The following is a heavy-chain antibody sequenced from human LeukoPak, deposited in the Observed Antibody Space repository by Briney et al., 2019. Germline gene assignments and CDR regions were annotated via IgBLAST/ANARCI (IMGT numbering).Heavy chain of an antibody. D-gene: IGHD4/OR15-4a*01. Sequence: GGSLRLSCAASGLSFSSYEMSWVRQAPGKGLEWVSAISGSGGSTYYADSVKGRFTISRDNSKNTLYLQMNSLRAEDTAVYYCAILTGNIDYWGQGTLVTVSS. J-gene: IGHJ4*02. CDR1: GLSFSSYE. CDR3: AILTGNIDY. CDR2: ISGSGGST. V-gene: IGHV3-23*01.